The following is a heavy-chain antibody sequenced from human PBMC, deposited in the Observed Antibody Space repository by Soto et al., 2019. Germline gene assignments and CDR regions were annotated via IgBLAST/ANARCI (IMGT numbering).Heavy chain of an antibody. Sequence: GGSLRLSCAASGFTFSSYSMNWVRQAPGKGLEWVSSISSSSSYIYYADSVKGRFTISRDNAKNSLYLQMNSLRAEDTAVYYCARVQDYGDFPYYFDYWGQGTLVTVSS. D-gene: IGHD4-17*01. CDR2: ISSSSSYI. J-gene: IGHJ4*02. V-gene: IGHV3-21*01. CDR3: ARVQDYGDFPYYFDY. CDR1: GFTFSSYS.